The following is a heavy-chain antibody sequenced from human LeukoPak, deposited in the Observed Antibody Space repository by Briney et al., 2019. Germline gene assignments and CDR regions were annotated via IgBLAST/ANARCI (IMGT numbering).Heavy chain of an antibody. V-gene: IGHV1-69*06. J-gene: IGHJ5*02. Sequence: SVKVSCKASGGTFSSYAISWVRQAPGQGLEWMGGIIPIFGTANYAQKFQGRVTITADKSTSTAYMELSSLRSEDTAVYYCARDSPHIPYCTNGVCYSHNWFDPWGQGTLVTVSS. CDR3: ARDSPHIPYCTNGVCYSHNWFDP. D-gene: IGHD2-8*01. CDR1: GGTFSSYA. CDR2: IIPIFGTA.